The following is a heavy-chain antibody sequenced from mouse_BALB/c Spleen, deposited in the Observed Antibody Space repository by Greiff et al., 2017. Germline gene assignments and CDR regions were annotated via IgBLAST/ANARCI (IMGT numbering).Heavy chain of an antibody. CDR2: ISSGGSYT. CDR1: GFTFSSYA. D-gene: IGHD1-1*01. V-gene: IGHV5-9-4*01. Sequence: EVHLVESGGGLVKPGGSLKLSCAASGFTFSSYAMSWVRQSPEKRLEWVAEISSGGSYTYYPDTVTGRFTISRDNAKNTLYLEMSSLRSEDTAMYYCARDQDGSSPYAMDYWGQGTSVTVSS. CDR3: ARDQDGSSPYAMDY. J-gene: IGHJ4*01.